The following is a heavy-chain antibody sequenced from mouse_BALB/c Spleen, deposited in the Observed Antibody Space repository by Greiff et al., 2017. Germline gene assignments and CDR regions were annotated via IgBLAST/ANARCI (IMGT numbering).Heavy chain of an antibody. CDR3: ASYDYDGGASGFFAY. CDR2: ISYSGST. V-gene: IGHV3-8*02. D-gene: IGHD2-4*01. J-gene: IGHJ3*01. CDR1: GDSITSGY. Sequence: EVKLVESGPSLVKPSQTLSLTCSVTGDSITSGYWNWIRKFPGNKLEYMGYISYSGSTYYNPSLKSRISITRDTSKNQYYLQLNSVTTEDTATYYCASYDYDGGASGFFAYWGQGTLVTVSA.